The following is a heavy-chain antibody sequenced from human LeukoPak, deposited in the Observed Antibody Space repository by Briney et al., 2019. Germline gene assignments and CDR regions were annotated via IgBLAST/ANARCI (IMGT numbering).Heavy chain of an antibody. CDR1: GFTFSRYS. D-gene: IGHD6-13*01. Sequence: GGSLRLSCAASGFTFSRYSMNWVRQAPGKGLEWVSSISTSSSFLYYADSVKGRFTISRDNAKNSLYLQMNSLRAEDTAVYYCARDPSSWYYYYMDVWGKGTTVTVSS. V-gene: IGHV3-21*01. J-gene: IGHJ6*03. CDR2: ISTSSSFL. CDR3: ARDPSSWYYYYMDV.